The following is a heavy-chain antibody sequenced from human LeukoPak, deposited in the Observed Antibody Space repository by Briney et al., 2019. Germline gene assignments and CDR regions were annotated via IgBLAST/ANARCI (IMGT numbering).Heavy chain of an antibody. Sequence: PGRSLRLSCAASGFTFSSYGMHWVRQAPGKGLEWVAVISYDGSNKYCADSVKGRFTISRDNSKNTLYLQMNSLRAEDTAVYYCAKFPGIAAAGTFYWGQGTLVTVSS. CDR1: GFTFSSYG. D-gene: IGHD6-13*01. V-gene: IGHV3-30*18. CDR3: AKFPGIAAAGTFY. J-gene: IGHJ4*02. CDR2: ISYDGSNK.